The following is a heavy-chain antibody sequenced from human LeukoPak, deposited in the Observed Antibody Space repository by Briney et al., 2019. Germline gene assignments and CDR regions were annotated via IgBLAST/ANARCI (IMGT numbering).Heavy chain of an antibody. J-gene: IGHJ4*02. CDR1: GFSVSNYY. V-gene: IGHV3-23*01. CDR3: AKAGSSGWHPKPNYFDY. Sequence: GGSLRLSCAASGFSVSNYYMSWVRQPPGKGLEWVSAISGSGGSTYYADSVKGRFTISRDNSKNTLYLQMNSLRAEDTAVYYCAKAGSSGWHPKPNYFDYWGQGTLVTVSS. D-gene: IGHD6-19*01. CDR2: ISGSGGST.